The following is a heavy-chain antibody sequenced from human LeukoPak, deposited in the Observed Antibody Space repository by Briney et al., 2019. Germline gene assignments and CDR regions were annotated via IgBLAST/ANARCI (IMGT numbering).Heavy chain of an antibody. D-gene: IGHD3-10*01. V-gene: IGHV3-30*04. Sequence: PGRSLRLSCAASGFTFSSYAMHWVRQAPGKGLEWVAVISYDGSNKYYADSVKGRFTISRDNSKNTLYLQMNSLRAEDTAVFYCARDLHSYGSGSPDLDCWGQGTLVTVSS. CDR2: ISYDGSNK. J-gene: IGHJ4*02. CDR1: GFTFSSYA. CDR3: ARDLHSYGSGSPDLDC.